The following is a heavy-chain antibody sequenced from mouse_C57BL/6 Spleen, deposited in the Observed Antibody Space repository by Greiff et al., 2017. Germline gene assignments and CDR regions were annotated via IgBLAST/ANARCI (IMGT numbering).Heavy chain of an antibody. J-gene: IGHJ3*01. CDR3: ARSGIYDGYYGFAY. Sequence: LQQSGAELVRPGASVKMSCKASGYTFTSYNMHWVKQTPKQGLEWIGAIYTGNGDTSYNQKFKGKATLTVDKSSSTAYMQLSSLTSEDSAVYFCARSGIYDGYYGFAYWGQGTLVTVSA. CDR2: IYTGNGDT. V-gene: IGHV1-12*01. CDR1: GYTFTSYN. D-gene: IGHD2-3*01.